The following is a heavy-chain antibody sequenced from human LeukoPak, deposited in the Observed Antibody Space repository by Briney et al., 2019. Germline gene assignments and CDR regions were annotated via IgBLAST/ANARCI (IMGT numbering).Heavy chain of an antibody. Sequence: WGSLRLSCAASGFTFSSYGMHWVRQAPGKGLEWVAVIWYDGSNKYYADSVKGRFTISRDNSKNTLYLQMNSLRAEDTAVYYCARDPNYDSRGLDYWGQGTLVTVSS. J-gene: IGHJ4*02. D-gene: IGHD3-22*01. CDR3: ARDPNYDSRGLDY. V-gene: IGHV3-33*01. CDR2: IWYDGSNK. CDR1: GFTFSSYG.